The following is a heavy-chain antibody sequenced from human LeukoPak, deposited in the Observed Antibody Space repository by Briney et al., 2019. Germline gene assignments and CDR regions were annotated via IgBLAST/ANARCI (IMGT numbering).Heavy chain of an antibody. V-gene: IGHV3-30*18. J-gene: IGHJ3*02. CDR2: MSYDGTNK. Sequence: GGSLRLSCAISGYTFSDYGVHWVRQAPGKGLEWVAVMSYDGTNKYYGSSVKGRFTISSDSFRNTLYLQMNGLRAEDTAVYDCAKDQGLRWPNDALDIWGQGTMVTVSS. CDR3: AKDQGLRWPNDALDI. D-gene: IGHD4-23*01. CDR1: GYTFSDYG.